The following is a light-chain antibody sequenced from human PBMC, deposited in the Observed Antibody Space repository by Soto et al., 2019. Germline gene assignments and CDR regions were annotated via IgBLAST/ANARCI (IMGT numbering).Light chain of an antibody. CDR2: KAS. Sequence: DIQMTQSPSTLSASLGARVTITCRASQSISSWLAWYQQKPGKAPKLLIYKASSLESGVPSRFSGSGSGTEFTLTISSLQPDDFATYYCQQYNSYSPRTFGQGTKVDIK. CDR3: QQYNSYSPRT. V-gene: IGKV1-5*03. J-gene: IGKJ1*01. CDR1: QSISSW.